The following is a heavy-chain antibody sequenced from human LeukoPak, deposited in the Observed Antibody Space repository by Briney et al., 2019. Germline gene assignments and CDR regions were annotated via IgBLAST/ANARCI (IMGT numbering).Heavy chain of an antibody. Sequence: GASVKVSCKASGGTFSSYAISWVRQAPGQGLEWMGWISAYNGNTNYAQKLQGRVTMTTDTSTSTAYMELRSLRSDDTAVYYCARAGRVVAGSTFDYWGQGTLVTVSS. CDR3: ARAGRVVAGSTFDY. J-gene: IGHJ4*02. CDR2: ISAYNGNT. D-gene: IGHD6-19*01. V-gene: IGHV1-18*01. CDR1: GGTFSSYA.